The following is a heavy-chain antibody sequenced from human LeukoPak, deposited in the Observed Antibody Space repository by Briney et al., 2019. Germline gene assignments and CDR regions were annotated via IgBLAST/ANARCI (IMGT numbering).Heavy chain of an antibody. J-gene: IGHJ4*02. CDR1: GFTFSSYA. Sequence: GGSLRLSCAASGFTFSSYAMSWVRQAPGKGLEWVSAISGSGGSTYYADSVKGRFTISRDNSKNTLYLQMNSLRAEDTAVSYCAKDKSSWYSAAYFDYWGQGTLVTVSS. V-gene: IGHV3-23*01. D-gene: IGHD6-13*01. CDR2: ISGSGGST. CDR3: AKDKSSWYSAAYFDY.